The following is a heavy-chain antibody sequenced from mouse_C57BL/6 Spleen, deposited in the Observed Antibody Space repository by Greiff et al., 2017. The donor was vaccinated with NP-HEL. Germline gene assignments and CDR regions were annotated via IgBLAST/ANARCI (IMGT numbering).Heavy chain of an antibody. Sequence: VQLQQSGPELVKPGASVKISCKASGYTFTDYYMNWVKQSHGKSLEWIGDINPNNGGTSYNQKFKGKATLTVDKSSSTAYMELRSLTSEDSAVYYCASWDYYGSSYYWYFDVWGTGTTVTVSS. J-gene: IGHJ1*03. CDR1: GYTFTDYY. D-gene: IGHD1-1*01. CDR3: ASWDYYGSSYYWYFDV. V-gene: IGHV1-26*01. CDR2: INPNNGGT.